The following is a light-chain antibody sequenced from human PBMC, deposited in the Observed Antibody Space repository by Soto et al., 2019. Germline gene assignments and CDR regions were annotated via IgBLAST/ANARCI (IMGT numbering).Light chain of an antibody. J-gene: IGLJ1*01. CDR2: DVS. CDR3: SSYTSSSTPYD. Sequence: QSALTQPASVSGSPGQSITISCTGTSSDVGGYNYVSWYQQHPGKAPKHMIYDVSNRPSGVSNRFSGSKSGNTASLTISGLQAEDEADYYCSSYTSSSTPYDFGTGTKLTVL. CDR1: SSDVGGYNY. V-gene: IGLV2-14*01.